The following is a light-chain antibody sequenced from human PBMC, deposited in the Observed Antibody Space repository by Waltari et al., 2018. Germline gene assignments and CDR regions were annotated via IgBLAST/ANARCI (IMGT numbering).Light chain of an antibody. Sequence: QSALTQPPSVSGSPGQSVTISCTGASSDVGSYNRVSWYQQPPGPVPKLVFYEVANRPSGVRDGFSGSRAGITGALTVSGLQAEDEGEYDWNSFTSGNTWVFGGGTELTVL. J-gene: IGLJ3*02. CDR2: EVA. V-gene: IGLV2-18*02. CDR3: NSFTSGNTWV. CDR1: SSDVGSYNR.